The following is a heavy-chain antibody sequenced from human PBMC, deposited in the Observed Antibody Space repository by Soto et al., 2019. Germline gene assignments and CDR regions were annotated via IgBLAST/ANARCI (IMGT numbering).Heavy chain of an antibody. Sequence: EVQLVESGGGLVKPGGSLRLSCAASGFTFSNYDMNWVRQAPGKGLEWVSSISSSATYIYYADSVKGRFTISRDDAENSVYLDMSSLRAEDTAVYYCTRGRGLWLLIDYWGQGTLVTVSS. D-gene: IGHD3-10*01. CDR1: GFTFSNYD. J-gene: IGHJ4*02. CDR3: TRGRGLWLLIDY. V-gene: IGHV3-21*01. CDR2: ISSSATYI.